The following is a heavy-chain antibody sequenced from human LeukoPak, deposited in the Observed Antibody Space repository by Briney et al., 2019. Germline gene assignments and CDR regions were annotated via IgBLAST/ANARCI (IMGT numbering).Heavy chain of an antibody. CDR1: GYTFTSYD. CDR3: ARGAGVLWFGESWFDP. Sequence: ASVKVSWKASGYTFTSYDINWVLQATGQGLEWMGWMNPNSGNTGYAQKFQGRVTMTRNTSISTAYMGLSRLRSEDTAVYYCARGAGVLWFGESWFDPWGQGTLVTVSS. D-gene: IGHD3-10*01. V-gene: IGHV1-8*01. J-gene: IGHJ5*02. CDR2: MNPNSGNT.